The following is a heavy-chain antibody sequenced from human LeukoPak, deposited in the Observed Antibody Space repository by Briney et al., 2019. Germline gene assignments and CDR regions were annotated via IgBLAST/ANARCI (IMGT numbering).Heavy chain of an antibody. CDR2: IKQDGSEK. J-gene: IGHJ4*02. V-gene: IGHV3-7*03. CDR3: ARGSGWLDY. D-gene: IGHD6-25*01. Sequence: GGSLTLSCAASAFTFSNYWMSWVRQAPGKGLEWVANIKQDGSEKKYVESVKGRFTISRDNAKNSLHLQMNSLGVDDMAVYYCARGSGWLDYWGQGTLVTVSS. CDR1: AFTFSNYW.